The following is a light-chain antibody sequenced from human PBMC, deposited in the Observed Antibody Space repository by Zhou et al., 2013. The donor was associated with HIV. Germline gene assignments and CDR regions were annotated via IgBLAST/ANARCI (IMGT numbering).Light chain of an antibody. CDR2: LGS. CDR3: TQGLQTFT. Sequence: DIVMTQSPLSLPVTPGEPASISCRSSQSLLHSNGYNYLNWYLQKPGQSPQLLIYLGSSRASGVPDRFSGSGSGTDFTLKISRVEAEDVGVYYCTQGLQTFTFGPGTKVDIK. V-gene: IGKV2-28*01. CDR1: QSLLHSNGYNY. J-gene: IGKJ3*01.